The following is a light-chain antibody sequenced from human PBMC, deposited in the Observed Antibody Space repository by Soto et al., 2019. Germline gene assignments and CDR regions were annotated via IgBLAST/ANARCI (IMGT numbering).Light chain of an antibody. J-gene: IGKJ2*01. V-gene: IGKV1-5*03. CDR1: QNINNW. CDR3: QQYNSYSYT. Sequence: DFQMTQSPSTLSAPVGDRVTITCRASQNINNWLAWYQQKPGKAPKLLIYEASNLQSGVPSRFSGSGSGTEFILTISSLQPDDFATYYCQQYNSYSYTFGQGTKVDIK. CDR2: EAS.